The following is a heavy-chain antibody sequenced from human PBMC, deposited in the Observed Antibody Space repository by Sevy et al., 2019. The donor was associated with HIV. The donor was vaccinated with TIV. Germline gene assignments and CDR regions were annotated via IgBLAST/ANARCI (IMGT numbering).Heavy chain of an antibody. J-gene: IGHJ4*02. CDR1: GGSISSYY. CDR3: ARGGELRSKTFFDY. Sequence: SETLSLTCTVSGGSISSYYWSWIRQPPGKGLEWIGYIYYSGSTNYNPSLKRRGTISVDTSKNQFSLKLSSVTAADTAVDYCARGGELRSKTFFDYWGQGTLVTVSS. V-gene: IGHV4-59*01. D-gene: IGHD1-7*01. CDR2: IYYSGST.